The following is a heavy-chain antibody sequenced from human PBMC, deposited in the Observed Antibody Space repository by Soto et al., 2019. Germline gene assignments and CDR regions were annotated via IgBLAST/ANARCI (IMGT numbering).Heavy chain of an antibody. J-gene: IGHJ6*02. CDR1: GGSLSNYG. CDR2: LIPVFGTA. V-gene: IGHV1-69*12. CDR3: ARGDATKIVVTTYYGLDV. Sequence: QVQLVQSGAEVKKPGSSVKVSCKASGGSLSNYGISWVRQAPGQGLEWMGGLIPVFGTANYAKKFQGRVTITADESTSIVYMDVTSLRSEDTAVYYCARGDATKIVVTTYYGLDVWGQGTTVTVPS. D-gene: IGHD4-17*01.